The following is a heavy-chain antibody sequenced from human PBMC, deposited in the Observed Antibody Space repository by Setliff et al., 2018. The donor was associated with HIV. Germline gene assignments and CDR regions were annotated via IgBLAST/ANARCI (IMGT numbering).Heavy chain of an antibody. Sequence: GGSLRLSCAASGSTVSSHYMSWVRQAPGKGLEWVSTIYSDGSTYHADSVKGRFTLSRDTSKNTLSLQMNSLRPEDTAVFYCARVRLYSSALDYWGQGTLVTVSS. CDR3: ARVRLYSSALDY. J-gene: IGHJ4*02. V-gene: IGHV3-66*02. CDR2: IYSDGST. D-gene: IGHD3-22*01. CDR1: GSTVSSHY.